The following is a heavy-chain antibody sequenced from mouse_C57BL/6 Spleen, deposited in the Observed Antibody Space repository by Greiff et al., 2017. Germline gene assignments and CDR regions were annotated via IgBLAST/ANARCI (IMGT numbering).Heavy chain of an antibody. CDR3: ARGVYGSSYYYAMDY. D-gene: IGHD1-1*01. V-gene: IGHV3-6*01. CDR1: GYSITSGYY. CDR2: ISYDGSN. Sequence: EVQLLESGPGLVKPSQSLSLTCSVTGYSITSGYYWNWIRQFPGNKLEWMGYISYDGSNNYNPSLKNRISITRDTSKNQFFLKLNSVTTEDTATYYCARGVYGSSYYYAMDYWGQGTSVTVSS. J-gene: IGHJ4*01.